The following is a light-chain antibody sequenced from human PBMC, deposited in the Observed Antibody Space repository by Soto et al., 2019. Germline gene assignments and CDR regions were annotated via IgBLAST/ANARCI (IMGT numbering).Light chain of an antibody. CDR3: SSYTSRITLL. Sequence: QSALTQPASVSGSPGQSITISCTGTSDDVGGYDYVSWYQQSPGRVPKLIISEVSNRPSGVSYRFSGSKSGNTASLIISGLQAEDEADYYCSSYTSRITLLFGGGTKVTVL. CDR2: EVS. V-gene: IGLV2-14*01. CDR1: SDDVGGYDY. J-gene: IGLJ3*02.